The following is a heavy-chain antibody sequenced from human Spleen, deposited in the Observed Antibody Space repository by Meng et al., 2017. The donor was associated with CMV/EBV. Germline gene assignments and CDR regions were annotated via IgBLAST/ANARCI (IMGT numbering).Heavy chain of an antibody. V-gene: IGHV3-23*01. CDR1: GFTFKNAW. J-gene: IGHJ4*02. CDR3: AKGLMNTVTFFDS. D-gene: IGHD4-17*01. CDR2: ITGDGGSA. Sequence: GESLKISCAASGFTFKNAWMSWVRQAPGKGLEWVSVITGDGGSAYYADSVQGRFTSSRDNSKNSLYLQMRSLRGEDTAVYYCAKGLMNTVTFFDSWGQGTLVTVSS.